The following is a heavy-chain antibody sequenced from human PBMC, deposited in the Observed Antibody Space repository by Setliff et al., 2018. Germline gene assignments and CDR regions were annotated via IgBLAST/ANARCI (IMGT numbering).Heavy chain of an antibody. CDR2: MWYDGSNK. Sequence: GESLKISCAASGFAFSSYGMHWVRQAPGKGLEWVAVMWYDGSNKYYADSVKGRFTISRDNSKNTLYLQMNSLRAEDTAVYYCAKDRDLRMDVWGQGTTVTVSS. V-gene: IGHV3-33*06. D-gene: IGHD3-10*01. J-gene: IGHJ6*02. CDR3: AKDRDLRMDV. CDR1: GFAFSSYG.